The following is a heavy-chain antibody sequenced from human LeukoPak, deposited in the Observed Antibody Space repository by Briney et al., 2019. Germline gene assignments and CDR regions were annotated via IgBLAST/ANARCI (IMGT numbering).Heavy chain of an antibody. D-gene: IGHD2-2*01. J-gene: IGHJ6*02. CDR1: GYTFTSYD. Sequence: ASVKVSCKASGYTFTSYDINWVRQATGQGLEWMGWMNPNSGNTGYAQKFQRRVTMTRNTSISTAYMELSSLRSEDTAVYYCARGYCSSTSCYYYYYYYGMDVWGQGTTVTVSS. CDR2: MNPNSGNT. V-gene: IGHV1-8*01. CDR3: ARGYCSSTSCYYYYYYYGMDV.